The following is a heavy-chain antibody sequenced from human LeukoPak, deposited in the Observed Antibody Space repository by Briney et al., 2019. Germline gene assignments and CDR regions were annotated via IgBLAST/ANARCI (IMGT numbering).Heavy chain of an antibody. J-gene: IGHJ4*02. Sequence: ASVKVSCKASGYTFTGYYMHWVRQAPGQGLEWMGRINPNSGGTNYAQKFQGRVTMTRDTSISTAYMELSRLRPDDTAVYYCARAAGDSYGYRYYFDYWGQGTLVTVSS. CDR2: INPNSGGT. V-gene: IGHV1-2*06. CDR1: GYTFTGYY. CDR3: ARAAGDSYGYRYYFDY. D-gene: IGHD5-18*01.